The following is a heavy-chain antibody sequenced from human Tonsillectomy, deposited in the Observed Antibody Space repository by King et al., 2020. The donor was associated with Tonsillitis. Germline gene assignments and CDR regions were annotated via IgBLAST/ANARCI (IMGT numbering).Heavy chain of an antibody. J-gene: IGHJ4*02. Sequence: VQLVESGAEVKKPGASGSVSCKASGYTFTAYYIHWVRQAPGHGLEWMGWINPKSGGTTYTQKFQGRVTMTRDTSITTAYMELSRLRSDDTAVYYCATGGSGWYWVYWGQGTLVTVSS. CDR3: ATGGSGWYWVY. D-gene: IGHD6-19*01. CDR1: GYTFTAYY. V-gene: IGHV1-2*02. CDR2: INPKSGGT.